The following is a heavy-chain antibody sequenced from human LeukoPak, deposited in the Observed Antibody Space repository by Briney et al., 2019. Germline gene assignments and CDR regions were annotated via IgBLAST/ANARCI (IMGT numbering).Heavy chain of an antibody. Sequence: SETLSLTCAVYGGSFSGHYWSWIRQPPGKGLEWIGEINHGGSTNYNPSLKSRVTISVDTSKNQFSLKLSSVTAADTAVYYCARFQEEDAFDIWGQGTMVTVSS. J-gene: IGHJ3*02. CDR3: ARFQEEDAFDI. CDR1: GGSFSGHY. CDR2: INHGGST. V-gene: IGHV4-34*01.